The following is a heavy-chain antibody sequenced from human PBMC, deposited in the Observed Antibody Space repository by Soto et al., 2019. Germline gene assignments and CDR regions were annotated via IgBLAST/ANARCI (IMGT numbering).Heavy chain of an antibody. D-gene: IGHD2-21*02. CDR2: IYYSGST. Sequence: QLQLQESGPGLVKPSETLSLTCTVSGGSISSSSYYWGWIRQPPGKGLEWIGSIYYSGSTYYNPSLKSRVTISVDTSKNQFSLKLSSVPATDTAVYYCPGETSVTKDYWGQGTLVTVSS. J-gene: IGHJ4*02. CDR3: PGETSVTKDY. V-gene: IGHV4-39*01. CDR1: GGSISSSSYY.